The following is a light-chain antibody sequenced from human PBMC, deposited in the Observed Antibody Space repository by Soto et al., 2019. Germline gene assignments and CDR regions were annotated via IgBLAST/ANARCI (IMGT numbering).Light chain of an antibody. J-gene: IGKJ1*01. CDR3: MQAQQTPT. V-gene: IGKV2-28*01. CDR1: QSVLHPNGNTY. Sequence: EIVMTQSPPSLSVIPGEPASLSCRSSQSVLHPNGNTYLDSYLQKPGQSPQLLICLGFYRASGVSDRFSGSGTGTDFTLKISRVEAEDLGVYYCMQAQQTPTFGQGNKLEIQ. CDR2: LGF.